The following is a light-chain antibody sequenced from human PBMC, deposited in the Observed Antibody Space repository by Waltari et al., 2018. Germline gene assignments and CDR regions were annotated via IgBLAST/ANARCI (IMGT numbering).Light chain of an antibody. Sequence: QLVLTQSPSASASLGASVTLTCTLNSGHSHYAIAWHQQQPKKGPRYLMKLNGDGSHTKGDGIPDRFSGSSSGAERFLTISSLQSEDEGDYYCQTWDTDIHVVFGGGTKLIVL. J-gene: IGLJ2*01. CDR1: SGHSHYA. V-gene: IGLV4-69*01. CDR3: QTWDTDIHVV. CDR2: LNGDGSH.